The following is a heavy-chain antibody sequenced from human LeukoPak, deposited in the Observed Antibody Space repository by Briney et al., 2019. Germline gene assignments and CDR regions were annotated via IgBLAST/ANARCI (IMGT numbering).Heavy chain of an antibody. V-gene: IGHV4-31*03. CDR3: AREGRRGFDP. J-gene: IGHJ5*02. CDR1: GGSISSGGYY. CDR2: IYYSGST. Sequence: SETLSLTCTVSGGSISSGGYYWSWIRQHPGKGLEWIGYIYYSGSTYYNPPLKSRVTISVDTSKNQFSLKLSSVTAADTAVYYCAREGRRGFDPWGQGTLVTVSS.